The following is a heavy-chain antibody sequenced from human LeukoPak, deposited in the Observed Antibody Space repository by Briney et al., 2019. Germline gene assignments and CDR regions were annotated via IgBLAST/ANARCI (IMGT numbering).Heavy chain of an antibody. D-gene: IGHD6-13*01. CDR3: ASDAGLADSSWYYFDY. J-gene: IGHJ4*02. V-gene: IGHV1-69*05. CDR2: IIPIFGTA. CDR1: GGTFSSYA. Sequence: SVKVSCKASGGTFSSYAISWVRQAPGQGLEWMRGIIPIFGTANYAQKFQGRVTITTDESTSTAYMELSSLRSEDTAVYYCASDAGLADSSWYYFDYWGQGTLVTVSS.